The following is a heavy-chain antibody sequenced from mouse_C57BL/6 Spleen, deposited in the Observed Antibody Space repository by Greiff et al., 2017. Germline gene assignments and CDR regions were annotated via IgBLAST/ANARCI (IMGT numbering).Heavy chain of an antibody. Sequence: DVMLVESGGGLVKPGGSLKLSCAASGFTFSDYGMHWVRQAPEKGLEWVAYISSGSSTIYYADTVKGRFTISSDNAKNTLFLQMTSLRSEDTAMYYCARIPFIKDAMDNWGQGTSVTVSS. CDR2: ISSGSSTI. CDR1: GFTFSDYG. CDR3: ARIPFIKDAMDN. V-gene: IGHV5-17*01. J-gene: IGHJ4*01. D-gene: IGHD1-1*01.